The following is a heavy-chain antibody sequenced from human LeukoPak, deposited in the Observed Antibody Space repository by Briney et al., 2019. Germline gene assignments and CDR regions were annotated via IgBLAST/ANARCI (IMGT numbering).Heavy chain of an antibody. J-gene: IGHJ3*02. V-gene: IGHV1-18*04. Sequence: ASVKVSCKASGYTFTSYGISWVRQAPGQGLEWMGWISAYNGNTNYAQKLQGRVAMTTDTSTSTAYMELRGLRSDDTAVYYCAREFNILTGYYYVGAFDIWGQGTMVTVSS. D-gene: IGHD3-9*01. CDR1: GYTFTSYG. CDR3: AREFNILTGYYYVGAFDI. CDR2: ISAYNGNT.